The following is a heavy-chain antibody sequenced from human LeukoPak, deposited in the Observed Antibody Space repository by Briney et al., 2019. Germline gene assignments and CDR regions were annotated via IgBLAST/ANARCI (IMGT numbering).Heavy chain of an antibody. CDR1: GFTFSSYS. CDR3: ARSLSGYDPLSAF. V-gene: IGHV3-48*04. Sequence: TGGSLRLSCEVSGFTFSSYSMTWVRQVPGRGLEWIAYMTASSVTFYYADSVRGRFTISRDNARNPLFLQMNSLTVEDTAVYYCARSLSGYDPLSAFWGQGTLVTVSS. J-gene: IGHJ4*02. CDR2: MTASSVTF. D-gene: IGHD5-12*01.